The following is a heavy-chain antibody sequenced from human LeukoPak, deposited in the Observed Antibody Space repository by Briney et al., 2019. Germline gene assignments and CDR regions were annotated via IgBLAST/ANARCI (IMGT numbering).Heavy chain of an antibody. CDR3: ARDAGSGSLVSRWFDP. CDR1: GFTFSSYE. CDR2: VNQSGNT. D-gene: IGHD3-10*01. V-gene: IGHV4-34*01. J-gene: IGHJ5*02. Sequence: GSLRLSCAASGFTFSSYEMNWVRQAPGKGLEWIGEVNQSGNTNYNPSLKSRVTISVDTSKNQFSLRLSSVTAADTAIYYCARDAGSGSLVSRWFDPWGQGTLVTVSS.